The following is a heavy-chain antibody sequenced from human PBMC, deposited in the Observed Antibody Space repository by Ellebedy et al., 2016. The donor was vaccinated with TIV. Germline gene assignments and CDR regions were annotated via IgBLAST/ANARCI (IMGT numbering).Heavy chain of an antibody. Sequence: GGSLRLXCAASGFTVSSKYMSWVRQAPGKGLEWVSLINIGSNTYYADSVKGRFTISRDNSKNTLYIQMNSLSAEDTAVYYCARDRRSSSSAFDIWGQGTMVIVSS. J-gene: IGHJ3*02. V-gene: IGHV3-53*01. CDR1: GFTVSSKY. CDR3: ARDRRSSSSAFDI. D-gene: IGHD6-13*01. CDR2: INIGSNT.